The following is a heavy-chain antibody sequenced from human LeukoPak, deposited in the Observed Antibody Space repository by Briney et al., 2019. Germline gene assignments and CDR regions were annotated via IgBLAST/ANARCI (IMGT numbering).Heavy chain of an antibody. Sequence: PGGSLRLSCAASGFSFSSFGMHWVRQAPGKGLEWVAFIRYDGSNTSYADSVKGRFTTSRDNSKNTLYLQMNSLGAEDTAVYHCVKAFDYYVDHWGQGMLVTVSS. V-gene: IGHV3-30*02. CDR1: GFSFSSFG. CDR2: IRYDGSNT. J-gene: IGHJ4*02. D-gene: IGHD3-10*01. CDR3: VKAFDYYVDH.